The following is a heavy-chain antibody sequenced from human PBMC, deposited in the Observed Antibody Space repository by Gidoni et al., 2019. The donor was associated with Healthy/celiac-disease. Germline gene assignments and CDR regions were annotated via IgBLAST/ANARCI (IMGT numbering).Heavy chain of an antibody. J-gene: IGHJ4*02. Sequence: EVQLLESGGGLVQPGGSLRLSCAASGFTFSSYAMSWVRQAPGKGLAWVSAISSSGGSTYYADSVKGRFTISRDNSKNTLYLQMNSLRAEDTAVYYCAKPTHYSGGDDYWGQGTLVTVSS. D-gene: IGHD4-4*01. CDR2: ISSSGGST. CDR3: AKPTHYSGGDDY. CDR1: GFTFSSYA. V-gene: IGHV3-23*01.